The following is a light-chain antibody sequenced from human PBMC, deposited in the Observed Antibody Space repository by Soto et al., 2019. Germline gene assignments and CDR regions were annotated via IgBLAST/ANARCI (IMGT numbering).Light chain of an antibody. CDR2: DAS. J-gene: IGKJ5*01. V-gene: IGKV3-11*01. CDR1: QRVGDF. Sequence: DIVLTQSPATLSLSPGERATLSCRTSQRVGDFLAWYQQKPGQAPRLLIYDASNSATGIPARFSGSGSGTDFTLTISSLEPEDFAVYYCQQRSNWPPYLSTFGQGTRLEIK. CDR3: QQRSNWPPYLST.